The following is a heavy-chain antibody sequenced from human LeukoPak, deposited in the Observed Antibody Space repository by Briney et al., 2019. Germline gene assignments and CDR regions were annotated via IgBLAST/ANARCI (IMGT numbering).Heavy chain of an antibody. Sequence: GRSLRLSCTASGFTFGDYAMSWVRQAPGKGLEWVSVIYSGGSTYYADSVKGRFTISRDNSKNTLYLQMNSLRAEDTAVYYCARGGLAAGDYWGQGTLVTVSS. V-gene: IGHV3-53*01. J-gene: IGHJ4*02. CDR3: ARGGLAAGDY. CDR1: GFTFGDYA. D-gene: IGHD6-13*01. CDR2: IYSGGST.